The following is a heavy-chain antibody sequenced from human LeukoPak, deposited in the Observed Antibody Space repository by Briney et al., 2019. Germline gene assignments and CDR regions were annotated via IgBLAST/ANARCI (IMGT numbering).Heavy chain of an antibody. CDR3: ARAGGYCGRISCPYYFDY. D-gene: IGHD2-15*01. J-gene: IGHJ4*02. V-gene: IGHV3-23*01. CDR2: ISGSGDST. Sequence: GGSLRLSCVASGFTFSSYAMSCVRQAPGQGLEWVSGISGSGDSTYYADSVKGRFTISRDNSKNTMYLQMHSLRSEDTAVYYCARAGGYCGRISCPYYFDYWGQGSLVAVSS. CDR1: GFTFSSYA.